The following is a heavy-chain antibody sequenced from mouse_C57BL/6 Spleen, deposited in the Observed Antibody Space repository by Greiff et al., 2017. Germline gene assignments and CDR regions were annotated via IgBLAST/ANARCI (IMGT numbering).Heavy chain of an antibody. J-gene: IGHJ4*01. CDR2: IDPSDSET. V-gene: IGHV1-52*01. D-gene: IGHD3-3*01. Sequence: QVQLQQPGAELVRPGSSVKLSCKASGYTFTSYWMHWVKQRPIQGLEWIGNIDPSDSETHYNQKFKDKATLTVDKSSSTAYMQLSSLTSEDSAVYYCARGGLRNREGAMDYWGQGTSVTVSS. CDR1: GYTFTSYW. CDR3: ARGGLRNREGAMDY.